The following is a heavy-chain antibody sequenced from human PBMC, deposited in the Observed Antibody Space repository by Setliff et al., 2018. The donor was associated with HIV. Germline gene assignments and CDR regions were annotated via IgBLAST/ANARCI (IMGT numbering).Heavy chain of an antibody. CDR2: IYYTGST. J-gene: IGHJ5*02. Sequence: SETLSLTCAVSGGSISSGGYYWNWIRQHPGKGLEWIGHIYYTGSTQYNPSLKSRVVISIDTSKDQLSLTVNSITDADTAVYYCAKEGQQLAWDDARGNNWFDPWGQGTLVTVSS. V-gene: IGHV4-31*11. CDR1: GGSISSGGYY. CDR3: AKEGQQLAWDDARGNNWFDP. D-gene: IGHD6-13*01.